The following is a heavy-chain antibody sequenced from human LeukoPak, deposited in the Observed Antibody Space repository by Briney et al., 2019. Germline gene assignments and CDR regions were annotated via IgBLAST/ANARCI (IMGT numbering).Heavy chain of an antibody. CDR3: ARDLNRRVFTDQ. D-gene: IGHD2-2*01. CDR1: GFTLSSYW. V-gene: IGHV3-74*01. Sequence: GGPLRLSCAASGFTLSSYWMHWVRHAPGKGLVWVSRINSDGSDTIYGDSVKGRFTISRDNAKNTLYLQMDSLRAEDTAVYYCARDLNRRVFTDQGGQGPRLTVSS. J-gene: IGHJ4*02. CDR2: INSDGSDT.